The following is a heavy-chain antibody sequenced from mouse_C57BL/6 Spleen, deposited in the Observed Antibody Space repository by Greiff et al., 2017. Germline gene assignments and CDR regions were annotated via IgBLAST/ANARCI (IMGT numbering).Heavy chain of an antibody. D-gene: IGHD1-1*01. CDR2: IDPSDSYT. CDR1: GYTFTSYW. Sequence: QVQLKQPGAELVRPGTSVKLSCKASGYTFTSYWMHWVKQRPGQGLEWIGVIDPSDSYTNYNQKFKGKATLTVDTSSSTAYMQLSSLTSEDSAVYYCARITTVVATRWYFDVWGTGTTVTVSS. V-gene: IGHV1-59*01. CDR3: ARITTVVATRWYFDV. J-gene: IGHJ1*03.